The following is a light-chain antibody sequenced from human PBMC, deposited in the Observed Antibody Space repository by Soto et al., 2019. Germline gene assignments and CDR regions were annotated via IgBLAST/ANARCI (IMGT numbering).Light chain of an antibody. CDR2: DVR. J-gene: IGLJ2*01. CDR3: SSYTRSSPLV. CDR1: SSNVGANTY. V-gene: IGLV2-14*03. Sequence: QSALTQPASVSGTPGQSITISCSGTSSNVGANTYVSWYQQQPGNAPILMIYDVRHRPAGVSNRFSGSKAGNTASLTISVLHAEDDASYCGSSYTRSSPLVFGGGTKLTVL.